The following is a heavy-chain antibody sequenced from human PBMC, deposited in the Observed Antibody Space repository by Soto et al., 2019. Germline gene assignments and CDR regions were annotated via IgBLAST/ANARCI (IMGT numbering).Heavy chain of an antibody. V-gene: IGHV3-30*18. J-gene: IGHJ6*02. CDR1: GFTFSNYG. D-gene: IGHD4-17*01. CDR3: AKDLQRGSINYGYHYYGMDV. CDR2: ISYDGTYK. Sequence: QVQLVESGGGVVQPGKSLRLSCAASGFTFSNYGMHWVRQAPGKGLEWVAIISYDGTYKYYADSVKGRFTISRDNSKKTLYVQMNSLRAEDTAVYYCAKDLQRGSINYGYHYYGMDVWGQGTTVTVSS.